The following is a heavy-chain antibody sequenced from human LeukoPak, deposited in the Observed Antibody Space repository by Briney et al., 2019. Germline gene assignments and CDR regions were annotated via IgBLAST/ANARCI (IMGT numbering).Heavy chain of an antibody. D-gene: IGHD3-3*01. V-gene: IGHV3-30-3*01. CDR3: ARDSPVFDFWSGYRSEYYFDY. Sequence: PGRSLRLSCAASGFTFSSYAMHWVRQAPGKGLEWVAVISYDGSNKYYADSAKGRFTISRDNSKNTLYLQMNSLRAEDTAVYYCARDSPVFDFWSGYRSEYYFDYWGQGTLVTVSS. J-gene: IGHJ4*02. CDR1: GFTFSSYA. CDR2: ISYDGSNK.